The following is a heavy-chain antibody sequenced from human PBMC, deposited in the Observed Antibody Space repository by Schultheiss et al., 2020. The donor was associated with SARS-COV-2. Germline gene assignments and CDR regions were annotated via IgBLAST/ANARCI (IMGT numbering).Heavy chain of an antibody. CDR3: AREVEEVQLWLAGYFDY. D-gene: IGHD5-18*01. CDR2: ISGRSDYT. V-gene: IGHV3-21*01. CDR1: GFTFSSYA. J-gene: IGHJ4*02. Sequence: GGSLRLSCAASGFTFSSYAMSWVRQAPGEGLEWVSSISGRSDYTYYADSVKGRFTISRDNAKNSLYLQMNSLRAEDTAVYYCAREVEEVQLWLAGYFDYWGQGTLVTVSS.